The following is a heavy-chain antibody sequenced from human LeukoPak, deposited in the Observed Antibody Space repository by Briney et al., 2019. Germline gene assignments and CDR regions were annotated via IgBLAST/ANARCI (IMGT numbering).Heavy chain of an antibody. V-gene: IGHV3-48*03. CDR3: ARDLSVGAKPDLGFDY. Sequence: GGSLRLSCAASGFTFSSYEMNWVRQAPGKGLEWVSYISSSGSTIYYADSVKGRFTISRDNAKNSLYLQMNSLRAEDTAIYYCARDLSVGAKPDLGFDYWGQGTLVTVSS. CDR2: ISSSGSTI. CDR1: GFTFSSYE. J-gene: IGHJ4*02. D-gene: IGHD1-26*01.